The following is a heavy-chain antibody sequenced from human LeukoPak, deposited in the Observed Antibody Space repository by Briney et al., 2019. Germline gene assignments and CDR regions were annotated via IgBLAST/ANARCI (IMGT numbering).Heavy chain of an antibody. D-gene: IGHD1-26*01. Sequence: PSXTLSLTCTVSGYSISSGYYWGWIRPPPGKGLEWIGSIYHSGSTYYNPSLKSRVTISVDTSKNQFSLKLSSVTAADTAVYYCAGIIVGATSYDYWGQGTLVTVSS. J-gene: IGHJ4*02. CDR3: AGIIVGATSYDY. CDR2: IYHSGST. V-gene: IGHV4-38-2*02. CDR1: GYSISSGYY.